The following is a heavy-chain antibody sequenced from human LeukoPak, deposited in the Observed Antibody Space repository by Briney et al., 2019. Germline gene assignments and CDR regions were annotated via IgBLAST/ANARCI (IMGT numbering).Heavy chain of an antibody. V-gene: IGHV1-18*01. CDR1: GYTFTSYD. J-gene: IGHJ4*02. CDR2: ISAYNGNT. CDR3: ARGSSGRITMVRGVIGYFDY. Sequence: ASVKVSCKASGYTFTSYDINWVRQAPGQGLEWMGWISAYNGNTNYAQKLQGRVTMTTDTSTSTAYMELRSLRSDDTAVYYCARGSSGRITMVRGVIGYFDYWGQGTLVTVSS. D-gene: IGHD3-10*01.